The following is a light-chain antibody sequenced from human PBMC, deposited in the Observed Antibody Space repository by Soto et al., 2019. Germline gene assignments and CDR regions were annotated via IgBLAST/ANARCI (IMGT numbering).Light chain of an antibody. CDR1: QSISSW. CDR2: KAY. V-gene: IGKV1-5*03. CDR3: QQYNSYCEYT. Sequence: DIQMTQSPSTLSASVGDRVTITCRASQSISSWLAWYQQKPGKAPKLLIYKAYSLESGVPSRFIGSGSGTEFTLSISSLQHDDFATCYCQQYNSYCEYTFGQGTKLEIK. J-gene: IGKJ2*01.